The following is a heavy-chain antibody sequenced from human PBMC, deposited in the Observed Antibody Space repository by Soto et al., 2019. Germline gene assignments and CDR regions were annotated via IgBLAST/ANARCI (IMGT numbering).Heavy chain of an antibody. J-gene: IGHJ6*02. CDR2: ISGSGGST. V-gene: IGHV3-23*01. Sequence: GGSLRLSCAASGFTFSSYAMSWVRQAPGKGLEWVSAISGSGGSTYYADSVKGRFTISRDNSKNTLYLQMNSLRAEDMAVYYCAKDDFRGYCSSTSCPPGEFDYYYGMDVWGQGTTVTVSS. CDR3: AKDDFRGYCSSTSCPPGEFDYYYGMDV. D-gene: IGHD2-2*01. CDR1: GFTFSSYA.